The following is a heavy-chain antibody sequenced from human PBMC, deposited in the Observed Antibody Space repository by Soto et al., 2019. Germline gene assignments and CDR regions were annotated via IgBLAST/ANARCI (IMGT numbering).Heavy chain of an antibody. J-gene: IGHJ4*02. D-gene: IGHD3-10*01. CDR2: IDYSGST. CDR1: GASISSSSYY. V-gene: IGHV4-39*01. Sequence: PSETLSLTCTVSGASISSSSYYWGWIRQPPGKGLEWIGSIDYSGSTYYNPSLKSRLTISVDTSKNQFSLKLSSVTAADTAVYYCARQENYFGSGSYFDYWGQTTLVTVSS. CDR3: ARQENYFGSGSYFDY.